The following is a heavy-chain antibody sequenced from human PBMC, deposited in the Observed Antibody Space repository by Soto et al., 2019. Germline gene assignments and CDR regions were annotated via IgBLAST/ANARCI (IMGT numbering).Heavy chain of an antibody. Sequence: PSETLSLTCTVSGGSISSSSYYWGWIRQPPGKGLEWIGSIYYSGSTYYNPSLKSRVTISVDTSKNQFSLKLSSVTAADTAVYYCARRVTYIAARPGGKEFDYWGQGTLVTVS. CDR2: IYYSGST. CDR3: ARRVTYIAARPGGKEFDY. J-gene: IGHJ4*02. CDR1: GGSISSSSYY. D-gene: IGHD6-6*01. V-gene: IGHV4-39*01.